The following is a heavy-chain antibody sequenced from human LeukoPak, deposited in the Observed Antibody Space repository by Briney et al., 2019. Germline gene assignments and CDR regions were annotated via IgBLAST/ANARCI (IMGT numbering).Heavy chain of an antibody. CDR3: TLLYYSDSSGYHKPDENWFDP. V-gene: IGHV1-2*06. J-gene: IGHJ5*02. CDR1: GYTFTGYY. D-gene: IGHD3-22*01. Sequence: GASVKVSCKASGYTFTGYYMHSVRQAPGQGLEWMGRINPNSGGTNYAQKFQGKVTMTRDTSISTAYMELSRLRSDDTAVYYCTLLYYSDSSGYHKPDENWFDPWGQGTLVTVSS. CDR2: INPNSGGT.